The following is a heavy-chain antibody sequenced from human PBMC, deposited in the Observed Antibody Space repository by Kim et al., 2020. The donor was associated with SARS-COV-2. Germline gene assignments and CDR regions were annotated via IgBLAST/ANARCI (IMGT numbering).Heavy chain of an antibody. CDR2: INHSGSS. D-gene: IGHD3-3*01. Sequence: SETLSLTCAVYGGSFSSYYWSWIRQPPGKGLEWIGEINHSGSSKYNPSLKSRVTISVDTSKNQFSLKLSSVTAADTAVYYCARDRGTIFGVVIINDAFDIWGQGTMVTVSS. V-gene: IGHV4-34*01. CDR1: GGSFSSYY. J-gene: IGHJ3*02. CDR3: ARDRGTIFGVVIINDAFDI.